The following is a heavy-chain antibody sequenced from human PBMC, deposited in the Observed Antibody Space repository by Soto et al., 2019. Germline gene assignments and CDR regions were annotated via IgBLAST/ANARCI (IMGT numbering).Heavy chain of an antibody. D-gene: IGHD4-17*01. CDR2: IYHSGST. CDR3: AREGGLPSHGMDV. J-gene: IGHJ6*02. Sequence: QLQLQESGSGLVKPSQTLSLTCAVSGGSISSGGYSWSWIRQPPGKGLEWLGYIYHSGSTYYNPSLKSRVTISVDRSKNQFSLKLSSVTAADTAVYYCAREGGLPSHGMDVWGQGTTVTVSS. V-gene: IGHV4-30-2*01. CDR1: GGSISSGGYS.